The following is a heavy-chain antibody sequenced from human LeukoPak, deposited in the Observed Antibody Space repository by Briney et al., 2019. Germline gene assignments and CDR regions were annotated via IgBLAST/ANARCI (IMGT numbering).Heavy chain of an antibody. CDR1: RLTFSNYA. J-gene: IGHJ4*02. D-gene: IGHD6-13*01. CDR3: AKDSTSSSWYGGVFDY. V-gene: IGHV3-23*01. CDR2: ISGPGGST. Sequence: GGSLRLSCVGSRLTFSNYAMTWVRQAPGKGLEWVSAISGPGGSTYYADSVKGRFTISRDNSKNTLYLQMNSLRAEDTAVYYCAKDSTSSSWYGGVFDYWGQGTLVTVSS.